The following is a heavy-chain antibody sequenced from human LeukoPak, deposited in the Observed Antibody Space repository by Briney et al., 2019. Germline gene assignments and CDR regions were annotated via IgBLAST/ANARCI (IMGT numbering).Heavy chain of an antibody. CDR2: MYSSGTT. V-gene: IGHV3-66*01. J-gene: IGHJ4*02. Sequence: PGGSLRLSCAASGFTVGSNYMSWVRQAPGRGLEWVSVMYSSGTTHYADSVKGRFTISRDNSRNMLYLQMNSLRAEDTAVYSCAKGYYGSGSYGWFDYWGQGTLVTVSS. D-gene: IGHD3-10*01. CDR3: AKGYYGSGSYGWFDY. CDR1: GFTVGSNY.